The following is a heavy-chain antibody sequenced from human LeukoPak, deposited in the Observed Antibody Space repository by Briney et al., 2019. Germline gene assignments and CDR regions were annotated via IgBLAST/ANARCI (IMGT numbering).Heavy chain of an antibody. CDR3: AREPPNLYSYDQNQGDYFDY. Sequence: ASVKVSCKASGYTFTSYAMNWVRQAPGQGLEWMGWINTNTGNPTYAQGFTGRFVFSLDTSVSTAYLQISSLKAEDTAVYYCAREPPNLYSYDQNQGDYFDYWGQGTLVTVSS. D-gene: IGHD5-18*01. J-gene: IGHJ4*02. V-gene: IGHV7-4-1*02. CDR2: INTNTGNP. CDR1: GYTFTSYA.